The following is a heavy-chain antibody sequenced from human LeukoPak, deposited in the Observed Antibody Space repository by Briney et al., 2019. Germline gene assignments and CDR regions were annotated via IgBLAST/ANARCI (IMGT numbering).Heavy chain of an antibody. Sequence: GESLKISCKGSGYSFSSNWIGWVRQMPGKGLEWMGVIYPGDSDTRYSPSFQGQVTISADKSISTACLQWSSLKASDTAMYYCARRGTNGYYYSFDYWGQGTLVTVSS. D-gene: IGHD3-22*01. CDR3: ARRGTNGYYYSFDY. V-gene: IGHV5-51*01. J-gene: IGHJ4*02. CDR1: GYSFSSNW. CDR2: IYPGDSDT.